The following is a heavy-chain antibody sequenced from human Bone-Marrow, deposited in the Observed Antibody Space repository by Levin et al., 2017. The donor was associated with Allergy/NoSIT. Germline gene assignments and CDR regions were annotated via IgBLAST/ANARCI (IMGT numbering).Heavy chain of an antibody. CDR2: VFHSGST. V-gene: IGHV4-39*01. CDR1: GGSLSSCGCY. CDR3: ARTGSPRGTRAWGG. Sequence: SETLSLTCTVSGGSLSSCGCYWGWIRQSPRRGLEWIGSVFHSGSTYYNPSLKSRVTISVDTSKNQFSLKVTSVTAADTAAYYCARTGSPRGTRAWGGWGQGTLVTVSS. J-gene: IGHJ4*02. D-gene: IGHD2-2*01.